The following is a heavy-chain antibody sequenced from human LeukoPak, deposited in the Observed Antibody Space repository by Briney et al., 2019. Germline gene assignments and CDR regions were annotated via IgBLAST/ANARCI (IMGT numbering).Heavy chain of an antibody. D-gene: IGHD3-10*01. J-gene: IGHJ1*01. CDR2: ISSSGSPI. CDR3: VRGITMFQH. Sequence: GGSLRLSCAASGFTFSSYEMNWVRQAPGKGLEWVSYISSSGSPIYYADSVKGRFTISRDNVKNSLYLQMNSLRAEDTAFYYCVRGITMFQHWGQGTLVTVSS. V-gene: IGHV3-48*03. CDR1: GFTFSSYE.